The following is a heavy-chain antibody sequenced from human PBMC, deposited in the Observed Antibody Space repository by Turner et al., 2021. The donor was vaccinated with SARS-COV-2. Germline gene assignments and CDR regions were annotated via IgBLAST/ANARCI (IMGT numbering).Heavy chain of an antibody. CDR2: IFSDGDST. J-gene: IGHJ4*02. CDR1: GFIFSNYA. Sequence: EVQVLESGGTLVQPGGSLRLSCAVSGFIFSNYAMTWVRQAPGRVLEWVCSIFSDGDSTYYADSVKGRFTISRDDSKNTVSLQMNSLRAEDTALYYCAKTRGPVAFHPDSWGQGTLVTVSS. CDR3: AKTRGPVAFHPDS. D-gene: IGHD2-2*01. V-gene: IGHV3-23*01.